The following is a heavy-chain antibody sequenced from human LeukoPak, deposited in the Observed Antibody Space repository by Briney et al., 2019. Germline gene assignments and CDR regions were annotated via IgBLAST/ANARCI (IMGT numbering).Heavy chain of an antibody. CDR3: ASAHCYGSGNPFDY. J-gene: IGHJ4*02. CDR1: GFTFDDYA. D-gene: IGHD3-10*01. V-gene: IGHV3-9*01. CDR2: ISWNSGSI. Sequence: PGGSLRLSCAASGFTFDDYAMHWVRQAPGKGLEWVSGISWNSGSIGYADSVKGRFTISRDNAKNSLYLQMNSLRAEDTAVYYCASAHCYGSGNPFDYWGQGTLVTVSS.